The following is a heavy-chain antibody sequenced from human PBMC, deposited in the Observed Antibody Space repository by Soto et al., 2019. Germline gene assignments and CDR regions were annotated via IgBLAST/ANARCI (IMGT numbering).Heavy chain of an antibody. J-gene: IGHJ4*02. CDR2: MNPNSGNT. CDR1: GYTFTSYD. D-gene: IGHD6-13*01. CDR3: ARCRKQQLPQPYDY. V-gene: IGHV1-8*01. Sequence: GASVKVSCKASGYTFTSYDINWVRQATGQGLEWMGWMNPNSGNTGYAQKFQGRVTMTRDTSTSTVYMELSSLRSEDTAVYYCARCRKQQLPQPYDYWGQGTLVTVSS.